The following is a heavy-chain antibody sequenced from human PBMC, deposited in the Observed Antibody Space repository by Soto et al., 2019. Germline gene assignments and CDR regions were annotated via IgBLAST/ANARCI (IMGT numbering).Heavy chain of an antibody. D-gene: IGHD1-26*01. V-gene: IGHV4-31*03. Sequence: SETLSLTCTVSGGSIYTGGFYWSWIRQLPGKGLEWLGYIYYTGSTQYTPSLKSRLSISTDTSDNQFSLRLNSVTAADTAVYYCATSLVTSRARVDYWGQGTQVTSPQ. CDR1: GGSIYTGGFY. J-gene: IGHJ4*02. CDR3: ATSLVTSRARVDY. CDR2: IYYTGST.